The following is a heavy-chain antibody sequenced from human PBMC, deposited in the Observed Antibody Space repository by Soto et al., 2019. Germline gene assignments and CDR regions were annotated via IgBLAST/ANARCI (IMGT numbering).Heavy chain of an antibody. CDR2: ISAYNGNK. V-gene: IGHV1-18*01. D-gene: IGHD5-12*01. Sequence: QVQLVQSGAEVKKPGASVKVSCKASGYTFTNYGISWIRQAPGQGLEWMGWISAYNGNKNYAQKFQGRVTMTTDAAMFTAYSEMSGVRSVDTAVYYWARGGYDIPTFDHWGQGSLVTASS. J-gene: IGHJ4*02. CDR1: GYTFTNYG. CDR3: ARGGYDIPTFDH.